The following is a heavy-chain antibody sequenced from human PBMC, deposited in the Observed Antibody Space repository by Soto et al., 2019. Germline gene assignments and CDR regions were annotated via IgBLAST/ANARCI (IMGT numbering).Heavy chain of an antibody. J-gene: IGHJ6*02. CDR3: ASFKSGHYFYSGMDV. D-gene: IGHD2-15*01. CDR1: GYTFTSYD. Sequence: ASVKVSCKASGYTFTSYDINWVRQATGQGLEWMGWMNPNSGNTGYAQKFQGRVTMTRNTSISTAYMELSSLRSEDTAVYYCASFKSGHYFYSGMDVWGQGTTVTVSS. V-gene: IGHV1-8*01. CDR2: MNPNSGNT.